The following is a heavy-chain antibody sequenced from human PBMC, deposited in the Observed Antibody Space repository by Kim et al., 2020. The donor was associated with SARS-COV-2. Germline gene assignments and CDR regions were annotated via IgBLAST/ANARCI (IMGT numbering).Heavy chain of an antibody. V-gene: IGHV4-61*05. CDR3: ARGTVVTLGEAFDI. D-gene: IGHD2-21*02. J-gene: IGHJ3*02. Sequence: NPTLKSRVTISLDKSNNQFSLNEKSVTAADTAVYYCARGTVVTLGEAFDIWGQGTMVTVAS.